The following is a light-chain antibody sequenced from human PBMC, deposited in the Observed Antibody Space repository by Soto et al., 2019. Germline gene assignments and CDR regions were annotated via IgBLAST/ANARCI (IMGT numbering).Light chain of an antibody. Sequence: EIVLTQSPGTLSLSPGERATLSCRASKSVSSSYLAWYQQKPGQAPRLLIYDASSRATGIPDRFSGSGSGTDFTLTISRLEPDDFAVYFCQQYGSSPYTFGQGTKLEIK. CDR3: QQYGSSPYT. V-gene: IGKV3-20*01. J-gene: IGKJ2*01. CDR2: DAS. CDR1: KSVSSSY.